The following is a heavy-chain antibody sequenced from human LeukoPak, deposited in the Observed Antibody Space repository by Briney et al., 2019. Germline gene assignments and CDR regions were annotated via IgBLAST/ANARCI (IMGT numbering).Heavy chain of an antibody. Sequence: SETLSLTCAVSGGSISSGGYSWSWIRQPPGKGLEWIGYIYHSGSTYYNPSLKSRVTISVDRSKNQFSLKLSSVTAADTAVYYCARGRYYYDSSGYSKTDRALDYWGQGTLVTVSS. CDR2: IYHSGST. CDR3: ARGRYYYDSSGYSKTDRALDY. D-gene: IGHD3-22*01. CDR1: GGSISSGGYS. V-gene: IGHV4-30-2*01. J-gene: IGHJ4*02.